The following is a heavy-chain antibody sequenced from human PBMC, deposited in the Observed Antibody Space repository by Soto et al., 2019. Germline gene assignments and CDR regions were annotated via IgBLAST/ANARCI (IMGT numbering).Heavy chain of an antibody. V-gene: IGHV4-61*01. D-gene: IGHD3-10*01. CDR1: GGSVSSGSYY. CDR2: IYYSGST. J-gene: IGHJ2*01. Sequence: QVQLQESGPGLVKPSETLSLTCTVSGGSVSSGSYYWSWIRQPPGKGLEWIGYIYYSGSTNYNPSLKSRVPISVDTSKNQFSLKLSSVTAAYTAVYYCARDPLVLRGDWYFDLWGRGTLVTVSS. CDR3: ARDPLVLRGDWYFDL.